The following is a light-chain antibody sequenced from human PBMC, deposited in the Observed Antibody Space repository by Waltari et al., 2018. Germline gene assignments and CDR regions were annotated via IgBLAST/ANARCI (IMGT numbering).Light chain of an antibody. Sequence: QSALTPPASVSGSPGQSINITCSLVGSAVRASDSVSWHQHHPGKAPQVIIYDVTNRPSGVSDRFAASKSANTASLTISRLQPEDEADYYCSSQTLDGLVLFGGGTRLTVL. V-gene: IGLV2-14*03. J-gene: IGLJ2*01. CDR1: GSAVRASDS. CDR2: DVT. CDR3: SSQTLDGLVL.